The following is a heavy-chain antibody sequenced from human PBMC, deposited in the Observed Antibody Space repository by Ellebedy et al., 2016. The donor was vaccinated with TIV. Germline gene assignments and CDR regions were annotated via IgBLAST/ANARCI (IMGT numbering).Heavy chain of an antibody. CDR1: GFTFSSYG. CDR3: ARGERNYYDSSGYSQGGY. V-gene: IGHV3-33*01. D-gene: IGHD3-22*01. Sequence: PGGSLRLSCAASGFTFSSYGMHWVRQAPGKGLEWVAVIWYDGSNKYYADSVKGRFTISRDNSKNTLYLQMNSLRAEDTAVYYCARGERNYYDSSGYSQGGYWGQGTLVTVSS. CDR2: IWYDGSNK. J-gene: IGHJ4*02.